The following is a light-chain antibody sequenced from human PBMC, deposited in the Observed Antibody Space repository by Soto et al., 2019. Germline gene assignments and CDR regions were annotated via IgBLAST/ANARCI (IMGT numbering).Light chain of an antibody. CDR2: GAS. Sequence: DIVLTQSPVTLSVSPVERPTLSCTASQSVSGNLAWYQQKPGQAPRLLIYGASTRATGIPARFSGSGSGTEFTLTISSLQSEDFAVYYCQQYNDWPPWTFGQGTKVDIK. CDR1: QSVSGN. CDR3: QQYNDWPPWT. V-gene: IGKV3-15*01. J-gene: IGKJ1*01.